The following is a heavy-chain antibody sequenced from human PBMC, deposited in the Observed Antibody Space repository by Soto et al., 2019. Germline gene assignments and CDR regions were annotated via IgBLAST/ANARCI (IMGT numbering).Heavy chain of an antibody. V-gene: IGHV3-30-3*01. CDR1: GFTFSSYA. D-gene: IGHD5-18*01. CDR2: ISYDGSNK. J-gene: IGHJ4*02. Sequence: GGSLRLSCAASGFTFSSYAMHWVRQAPGKGLEWVAVISYDGSNKYYADSVKGRFTISRDNSKNTLYLQMNSLRAEDTAVYYCASGYSYGPTPIDYWGQGTLVTVSS. CDR3: ASGYSYGPTPIDY.